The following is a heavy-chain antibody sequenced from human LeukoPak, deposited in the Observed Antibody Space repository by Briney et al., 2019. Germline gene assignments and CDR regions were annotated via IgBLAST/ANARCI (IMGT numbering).Heavy chain of an antibody. D-gene: IGHD4-17*01. V-gene: IGHV3-23*01. Sequence: PGGTLRLSCAASGLIFIDYGMSWVRQAPGKGLEWVSGISGSGSSTYYTESVKGRFTISRDNSKNTLYLQMKSLRAEDTAVYYCAKGEDYGDYSFDYWGQGTLVSVSS. CDR2: ISGSGSST. CDR1: GLIFIDYG. CDR3: AKGEDYGDYSFDY. J-gene: IGHJ4*02.